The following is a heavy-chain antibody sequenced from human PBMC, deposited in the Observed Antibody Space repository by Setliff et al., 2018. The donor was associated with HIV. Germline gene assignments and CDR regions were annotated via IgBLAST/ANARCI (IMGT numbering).Heavy chain of an antibody. V-gene: IGHV1-2*02. J-gene: IGHJ3*02. D-gene: IGHD3-22*01. CDR1: GYTFNGYY. CDR2: IDPNSGGT. Sequence: ASVKVSCKASGYTFNGYYMHWVRQAPGQGLEWMGWIDPNSGGTNYAQKLQGRVTMTRDTSISTAYMELRRLRSDDTVVYYCARGGDPRYYYDRSVGAFDIWGQGTLVTVSS. CDR3: ARGGDPRYYYDRSVGAFDI.